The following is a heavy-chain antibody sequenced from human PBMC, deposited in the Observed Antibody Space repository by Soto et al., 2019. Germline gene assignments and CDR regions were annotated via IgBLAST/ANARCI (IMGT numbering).Heavy chain of an antibody. D-gene: IGHD1-1*01. Sequence: QVQLVQSGAEVKKPGASVKVSCKASGYTFTSYDINWVRQATGQGLEWMGWMNPNSGNTGYAQKFQGRVTMTRNTSISTAYMALSSLRSEDPAVYYCARERTGTTSMDVWGQGTTVTVSS. CDR2: MNPNSGNT. CDR1: GYTFTSYD. V-gene: IGHV1-8*01. CDR3: ARERTGTTSMDV. J-gene: IGHJ6*02.